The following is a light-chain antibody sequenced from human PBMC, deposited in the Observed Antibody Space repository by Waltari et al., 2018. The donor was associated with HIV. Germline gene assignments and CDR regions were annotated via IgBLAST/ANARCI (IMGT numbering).Light chain of an antibody. V-gene: IGKV4-1*01. J-gene: IGKJ2*01. CDR2: WAS. CDR3: QQYYSVPYT. Sequence: DVVVTQSPASLAVPVVARATLLCKSSRNLLSSSNNKSYLAWYQKKARQRPKLLSYWASTRESGVPDRCSGSGSGTDFTLTISSLQAEDVAVYYCQQYYSVPYTFGQGTKLEIK. CDR1: RNLLSSSNNKSY.